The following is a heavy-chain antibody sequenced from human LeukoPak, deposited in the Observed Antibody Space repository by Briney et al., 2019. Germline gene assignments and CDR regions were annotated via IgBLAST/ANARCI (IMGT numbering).Heavy chain of an antibody. J-gene: IGHJ3*02. Sequence: SETLSLTCTVSGGSISNYYWSCIRQAPGKGLEWIGNIYYSGSTKHNPSLKSRVTLSVDTSKNQFSLNLSSVTAADTAVYYCARGGRQQWLLFAFHIWGQGTMVTVSS. CDR3: ARGGRQQWLLFAFHI. CDR2: IYYSGST. V-gene: IGHV4-59*01. CDR1: GGSISNYY. D-gene: IGHD2-21*02.